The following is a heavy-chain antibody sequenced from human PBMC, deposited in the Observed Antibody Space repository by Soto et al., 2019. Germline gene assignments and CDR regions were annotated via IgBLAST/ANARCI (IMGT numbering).Heavy chain of an antibody. D-gene: IGHD2-15*01. CDR2: VSSGGGST. V-gene: IGHV3-23*01. Sequence: EVQLLESGGGLVQPGGSLRLSCAASGFTFSSYAMTWVRQAPGKGLEWVSTVSSGGGSTYYADSVKGRFTISRDNSKNTLYLQMNSLRAEDTAVYYCAKPRVVATIVDAFDIWGQGTMVTVSS. CDR1: GFTFSSYA. CDR3: AKPRVVATIVDAFDI. J-gene: IGHJ3*02.